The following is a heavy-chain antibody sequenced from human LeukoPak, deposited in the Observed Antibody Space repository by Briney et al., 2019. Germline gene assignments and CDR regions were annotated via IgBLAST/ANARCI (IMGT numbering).Heavy chain of an antibody. CDR1: GFTFDDYA. V-gene: IGHV3-9*01. CDR3: AKSNTAMVSGTDY. CDR2: ISWNSGSI. J-gene: IGHJ4*02. D-gene: IGHD5-18*01. Sequence: PGGSLRLSCAASGFTFDDYAMHWVRQAPGKGLEWVSGISWNSGSIGYADSVKGRFTISRDNAKNSLYLQMNSLRAEDTALYYCAKSNTAMVSGTDYWGQGTLVTVSS.